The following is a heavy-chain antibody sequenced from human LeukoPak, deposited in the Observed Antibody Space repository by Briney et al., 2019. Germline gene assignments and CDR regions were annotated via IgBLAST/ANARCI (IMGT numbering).Heavy chain of an antibody. Sequence: SVKVSCKASGGTFSSYAISWVRQAPGQGLEWMGRIIPILGIANYAQKFQGRVTITADKSTSTAYMELSSPRSEDTAVYYCASGYLVSYGMDVWGQGTTVTVSS. V-gene: IGHV1-69*04. D-gene: IGHD5-18*01. CDR2: IIPILGIA. CDR3: ASGYLVSYGMDV. J-gene: IGHJ6*02. CDR1: GGTFSSYA.